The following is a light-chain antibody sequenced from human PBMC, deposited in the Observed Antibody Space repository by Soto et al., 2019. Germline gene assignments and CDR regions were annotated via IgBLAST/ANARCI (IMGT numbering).Light chain of an antibody. CDR3: RSYARSNNSVV. J-gene: IGLJ2*01. CDR1: SSDVGGYNY. V-gene: IGLV2-8*01. Sequence: QSALTQPASASGSPGQSVTISCTGTSSDVGGYNYVSWYQQHPGKAPKLMIYEVSKRPSGVPDRFSGSKSGNTASLTVSGLQAEDEADYYSRSYARSNNSVVFGGGTKLTVL. CDR2: EVS.